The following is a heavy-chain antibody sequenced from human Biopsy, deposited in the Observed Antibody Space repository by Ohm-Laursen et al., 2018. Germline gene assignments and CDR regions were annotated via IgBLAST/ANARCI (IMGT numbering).Heavy chain of an antibody. J-gene: IGHJ4*02. CDR3: ARTDGGNFGFFDF. Sequence: SLRLSCTASGITTRSYWMSWIRQAPGKGLEWVANIRQEGSEKKYVDSVQGRFTISRDNAENSLYLQMNSLRGEDTAVYYCARTDGGNFGFFDFWGQGTLVTVSS. CDR2: IRQEGSEK. CDR1: GITTRSYW. V-gene: IGHV3-7*01. D-gene: IGHD4-23*01.